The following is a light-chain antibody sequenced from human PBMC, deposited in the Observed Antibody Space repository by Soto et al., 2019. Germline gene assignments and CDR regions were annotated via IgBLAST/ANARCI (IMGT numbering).Light chain of an antibody. V-gene: IGLV2-14*03. CDR3: TSFTSRDTGV. CDR1: SSDVGGYNY. J-gene: IGLJ3*02. Sequence: QSVLTQPASVSGSRGQSITISCTGTSSDVGGYNYVSWYQQHPGKAPKLIIYDVYNRPSGISNRFSGSKSGNTASLTIAGLQAEDEADYYCTSFTSRDTGVFGGGTTVTVL. CDR2: DVY.